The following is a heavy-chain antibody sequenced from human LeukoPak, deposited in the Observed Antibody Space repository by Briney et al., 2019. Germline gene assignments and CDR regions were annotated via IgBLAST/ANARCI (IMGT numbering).Heavy chain of an antibody. V-gene: IGHV3-21*01. CDR1: GFTFSSYS. D-gene: IGHD3-10*01. CDR3: ARDLFSSGSGSQLGY. CDR2: ISSSSSYI. J-gene: IGHJ4*02. Sequence: GGSLRLSCAASGFTFSSYSINWVRQAPGKGLEWVSSISSSSSYIYYADSVKGRFTISRDNAKNSLYLQMNSLRAEDTAVYYCARDLFSSGSGSQLGYWGQGTLVTVSS.